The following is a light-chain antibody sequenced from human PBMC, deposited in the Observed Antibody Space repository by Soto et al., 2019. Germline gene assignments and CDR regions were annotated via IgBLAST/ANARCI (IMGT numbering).Light chain of an antibody. CDR3: QQLGT. V-gene: IGKV3-11*01. CDR1: QSVSSY. CDR2: DFS. J-gene: IGKJ4*01. Sequence: EIVLTQSPATLSLSPGEGATLSCRASQSVSSYLAWYQQKPGQAPRLLIYDFSNRATGIPARFSGSGSGTDFTLTISSLEPEDFAVYYCQQLGTFGGGTKVDIK.